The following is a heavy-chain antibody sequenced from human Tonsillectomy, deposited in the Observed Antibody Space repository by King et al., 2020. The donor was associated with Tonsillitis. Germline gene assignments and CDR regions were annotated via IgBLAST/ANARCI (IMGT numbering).Heavy chain of an antibody. D-gene: IGHD1-26*01. J-gene: IGHJ4*02. CDR3: ARDGVGAFHC. CDR2: ISGSGVTI. V-gene: IGHV3-48*01. CDR1: GFTFSTYS. Sequence: QLVQSGGGLLQPGGSLRLSCAASGFTFSTYSMNWVRQAPGKGLEWVSYISGSGVTIYYADSVKGRFTISRDNAKNSLFLQVNSLRAEDTAVYYCARDGVGAFHCWGQGTLVTVSS.